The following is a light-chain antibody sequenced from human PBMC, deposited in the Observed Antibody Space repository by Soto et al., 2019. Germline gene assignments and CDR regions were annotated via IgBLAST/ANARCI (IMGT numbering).Light chain of an antibody. CDR1: SGHSSYA. Sequence: QSVLTQSPSASASLGASVKLTCTLSSGHSSYAIAWHQQQPEKGPRYLMKLNSDGNHSKGDGIPDRFSGSSSGAERYLTISSLQSEDEADYYCQTWGTGPWVFGGGTKLTVL. CDR2: LNSDGNH. J-gene: IGLJ3*02. CDR3: QTWGTGPWV. V-gene: IGLV4-69*01.